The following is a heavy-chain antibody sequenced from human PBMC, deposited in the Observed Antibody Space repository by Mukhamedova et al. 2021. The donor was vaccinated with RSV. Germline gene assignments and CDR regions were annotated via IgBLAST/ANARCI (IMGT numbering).Heavy chain of an antibody. V-gene: IGHV3-33*01. CDR2: NK. D-gene: IGHD5-18*01. J-gene: IGHJ3*02. Sequence: NKYYADSAKGRFTTSRDNSKNTLYLQMNSLRAEDTAAYYCARGSPAKGGDSAIVTGSDDAFDIWGQGTMVTVSS. CDR3: ARGSPAKGGDSAIVTGSDDAFDI.